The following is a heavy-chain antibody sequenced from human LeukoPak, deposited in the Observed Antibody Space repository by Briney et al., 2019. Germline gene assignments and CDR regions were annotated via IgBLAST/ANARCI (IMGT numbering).Heavy chain of an antibody. CDR1: GYTFTGYY. CDR3: ARGKGYCSGGSCYYAYYYYYMDV. V-gene: IGHV1-8*03. J-gene: IGHJ6*03. D-gene: IGHD2-15*01. CDR2: MNPNSGNT. Sequence: ASVKVSCKASGYTFTGYYMHWVRQAPGQGLEWMGWMNPNSGNTGYAQKFQGRVTITRNTSISTAYMELSSLRSEDTAVYYCARGKGYCSGGSCYYAYYYYYMDVWGKGTTVTVS.